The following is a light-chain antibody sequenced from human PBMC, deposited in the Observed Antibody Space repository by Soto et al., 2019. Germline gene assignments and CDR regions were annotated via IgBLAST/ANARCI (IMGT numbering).Light chain of an antibody. Sequence: QSALTQPASVSGSPGQSITISCTGTSSDVGGYNYVSWYQQHPGKAPKLMIYDVSNRPSGVSNRFSVSKSGNTASLTISGLQAEDEADYYCRSYTSSSTHVVFGGGTKLTVL. J-gene: IGLJ2*01. CDR2: DVS. CDR1: SSDVGGYNY. CDR3: RSYTSSSTHVV. V-gene: IGLV2-14*01.